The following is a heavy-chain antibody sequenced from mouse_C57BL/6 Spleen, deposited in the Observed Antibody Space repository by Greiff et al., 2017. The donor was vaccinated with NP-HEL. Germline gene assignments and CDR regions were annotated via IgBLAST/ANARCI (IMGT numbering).Heavy chain of an antibody. CDR3: ARGVTYYAMDY. D-gene: IGHD2-1*01. CDR1: GYAFTSYW. V-gene: IGHV1-53*01. J-gene: IGHJ4*01. CDR2: INPSNGGT. Sequence: QVQLQQSGPELVKPGASVKISCKASGYAFTSYWMHWVKQRPGQGLEWIGNINPSNGGTNYNEKFKSKATLTVDKSSSTAYMQLSSLTSEDSAVYYCARGVTYYAMDYWGQGTSVTVSS.